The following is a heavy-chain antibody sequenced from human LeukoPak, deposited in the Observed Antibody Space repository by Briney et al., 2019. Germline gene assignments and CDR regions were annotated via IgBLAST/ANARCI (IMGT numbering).Heavy chain of an antibody. Sequence: PGGSLRLSCAASGFTFSSYAMHWVRQAPGKGLEWVAVISHDGNNKYYADSVKGRFTISRDNSKNTLYVQMNSLRAEDTAVYYCARDVAASPYDYWGQGTLVTVSS. J-gene: IGHJ4*02. V-gene: IGHV3-30-3*01. CDR2: ISHDGNNK. CDR1: GFTFSSYA. CDR3: ARDVAASPYDY. D-gene: IGHD6-6*01.